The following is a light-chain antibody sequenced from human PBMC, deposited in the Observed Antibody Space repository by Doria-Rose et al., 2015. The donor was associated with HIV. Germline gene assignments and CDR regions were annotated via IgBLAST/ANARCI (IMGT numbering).Light chain of an antibody. J-gene: IGKJ1*01. Sequence: TQSPGTLSLSPGERATLSCRASQSFSSTYLAWYQQKPGQAPNLLIYDGSTRATGIPDRFSASGSGTDFTLTINRLEPEDFALYYCHQYGTSWTFGQGTKV. CDR3: HQYGTSWT. CDR2: DGS. V-gene: IGKV3-20*01. CDR1: QSFSSTY.